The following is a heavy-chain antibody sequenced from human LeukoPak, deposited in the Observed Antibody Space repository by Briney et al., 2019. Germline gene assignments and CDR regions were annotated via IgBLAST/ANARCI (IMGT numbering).Heavy chain of an antibody. CDR2: ISYDGSNK. CDR3: AKLMDYYDSSDTAFEY. V-gene: IGHV3-30*04. CDR1: GFTFSSYA. Sequence: GGSLRLSCAASGFTFSSYAMHWVRQAPGKGLEWVAVISYDGSNKYYADSVKGRFTISRDNSKNTLYLQMNSLRAEDTAVYYCAKLMDYYDSSDTAFEYWGQGTRVTVSS. D-gene: IGHD3-22*01. J-gene: IGHJ4*02.